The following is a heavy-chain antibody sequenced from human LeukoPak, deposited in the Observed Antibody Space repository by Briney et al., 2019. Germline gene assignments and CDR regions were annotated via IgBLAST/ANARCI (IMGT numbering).Heavy chain of an antibody. CDR1: GYSFIVYY. D-gene: IGHD2-2*01. V-gene: IGHV1-2*02. Sequence: ASVKVSCKASGYSFIVYYMNWVRQAPGQGLEWMGWINPNSGGTNYAPRFQGRVTFTRDTSSSIAYMELNRLRSDDTAVYFCARGGSEELVVVPAGIVSGYMDVWGRGTTVTVSS. CDR2: INPNSGGT. J-gene: IGHJ6*03. CDR3: ARGGSEELVVVPAGIVSGYMDV.